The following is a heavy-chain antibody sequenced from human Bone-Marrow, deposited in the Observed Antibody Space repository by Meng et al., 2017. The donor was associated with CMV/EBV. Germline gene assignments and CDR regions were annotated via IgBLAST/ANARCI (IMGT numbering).Heavy chain of an antibody. CDR2: TRNKANSYTT. CDR1: GFTFSDHY. J-gene: IGHJ4*02. D-gene: IGHD1-26*01. CDR3: ARDGSGGLGY. Sequence: GESLKISCAASGFTFSDHYMDWVRQAPGKGLEWVGRTRNKANSYTTEYAASVKGRFTNARDDSKHSLYLQMNSLKTEDTAVYYCARDGSGGLGYWGQGTLVTVSS. V-gene: IGHV3-72*01.